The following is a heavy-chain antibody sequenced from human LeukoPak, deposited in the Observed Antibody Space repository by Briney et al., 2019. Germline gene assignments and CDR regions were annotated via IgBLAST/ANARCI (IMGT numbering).Heavy chain of an antibody. D-gene: IGHD3-22*01. V-gene: IGHV3-23*01. J-gene: IGHJ4*02. CDR1: GFTFSSYA. Sequence: GGSLRLSCAASGFTFSSYAMSWVRQAPGKGLDWVSSITSSGGSTYYAGSVKGQFTISRDNSKNTVYLQMNSLRAEDTAVYYCAKDRPNYYDSSGHYYRRNGDYWGQRTLVTVSS. CDR2: ITSSGGST. CDR3: AKDRPNYYDSSGHYYRRNGDY.